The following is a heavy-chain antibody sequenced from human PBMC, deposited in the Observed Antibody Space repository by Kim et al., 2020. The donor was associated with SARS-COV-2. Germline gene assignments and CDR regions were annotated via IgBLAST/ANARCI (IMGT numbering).Heavy chain of an antibody. CDR2: IDWDDDK. J-gene: IGHJ4*02. D-gene: IGHD1-1*01. CDR3: ARARHSHKWTTFDY. Sequence: SGPTLVKPTQTLTLTCTFSGFSLTTSGMCVSWIRQPPGKALEWLALIDWDDDKYYSTSLKTRLTISKDTSKNQVVLTMTNLDPVDTATYYCARARHSHKWTTFDYWGQGALVTVSS. V-gene: IGHV2-70*01. CDR1: GFSLTTSGMC.